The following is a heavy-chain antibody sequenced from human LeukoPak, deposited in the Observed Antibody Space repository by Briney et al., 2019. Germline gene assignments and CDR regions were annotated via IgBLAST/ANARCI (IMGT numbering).Heavy chain of an antibody. J-gene: IGHJ4*02. Sequence: SVKVSCKASGGTFSSYAISWVRQAPGQGLEWMGGIIPIFGTANYAQKFQGRVTITADESTSTAYMEPSSLRSEDTAVYYCARTPYYYDFWSANNIGLDYWGQGTLVTVSS. V-gene: IGHV1-69*13. CDR1: GGTFSSYA. CDR3: ARTPYYYDFWSANNIGLDY. D-gene: IGHD3-3*01. CDR2: IIPIFGTA.